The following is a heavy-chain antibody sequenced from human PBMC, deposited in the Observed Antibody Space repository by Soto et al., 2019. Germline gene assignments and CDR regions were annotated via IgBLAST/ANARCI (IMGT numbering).Heavy chain of an antibody. Sequence: QVQLVESGGGVVQPGKSLKLSCAPSGFTFSSYAMHWVRQAPGKGLEWVALISYDVITKYYTDSVKGRFTISRDNSKNTLFLQMNSLRPEDTAVYYCARGRGNSGWAYFDYWGQGNLVTVSS. V-gene: IGHV3-30-3*01. J-gene: IGHJ4*02. CDR2: ISYDVITK. D-gene: IGHD6-19*01. CDR1: GFTFSSYA. CDR3: ARGRGNSGWAYFDY.